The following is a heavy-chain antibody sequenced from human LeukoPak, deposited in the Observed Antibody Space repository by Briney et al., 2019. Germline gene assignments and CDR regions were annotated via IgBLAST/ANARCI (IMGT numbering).Heavy chain of an antibody. CDR2: INPNNGGT. CDR3: ARGRRFDP. V-gene: IGHV1-2*02. Sequence: ASVKVSCKASGYTFTGYYMHWVRQAPGQGLEWMGWINPNNGGTNYAQKFQGRVTMTRDTSISTAYMELSSLTSDDTAVYYCARGRRFDPWAREPWSPSPQ. CDR1: GYTFTGYY. J-gene: IGHJ5*02.